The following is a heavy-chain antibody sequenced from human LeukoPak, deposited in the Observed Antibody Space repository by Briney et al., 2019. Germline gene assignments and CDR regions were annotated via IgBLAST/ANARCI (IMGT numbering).Heavy chain of an antibody. Sequence: AGGSLRLSCAASGFTFSSYSMNWVRQAPGKGLEWVSSISSSSSYIYYADSVKGRFTISRDNAKNSLYLQMNSLRAEDTAVYYCARETLRFLESDAFDIWGQGTMVTVSS. CDR2: ISSSSSYI. CDR3: ARETLRFLESDAFDI. J-gene: IGHJ3*02. CDR1: GFTFSSYS. D-gene: IGHD3-3*01. V-gene: IGHV3-21*01.